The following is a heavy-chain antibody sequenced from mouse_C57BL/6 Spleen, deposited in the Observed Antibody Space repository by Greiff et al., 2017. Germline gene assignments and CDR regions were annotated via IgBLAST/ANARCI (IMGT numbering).Heavy chain of an antibody. CDR3: ARSAVVSRDAMDY. D-gene: IGHD1-1*01. Sequence: QVQLKLSGAELMKPGASVKLSCKATGYTFTGYWIEGVKQRPGHGLEWSGEILPGSGSTNYNEKFKGKATLTADTSSNTAYMQLSSLTTEDSALYCCARSAVVSRDAMDYGGQGTSVTVSS. V-gene: IGHV1-9*01. J-gene: IGHJ4*01. CDR1: GYTFTGYW. CDR2: ILPGSGST.